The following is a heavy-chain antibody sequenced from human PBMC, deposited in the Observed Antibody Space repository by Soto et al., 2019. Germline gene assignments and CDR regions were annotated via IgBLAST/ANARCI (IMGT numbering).Heavy chain of an antibody. CDR2: IYTSGST. CDR1: GDTIGSYY. J-gene: IGHJ6*01. Sequence: SYTPFVTRTVPGDTIGSYYWRSIWLPALHGLEWIGRIYTSGSTNYNPSLKSIVTMSVDTSKNQLSLKLSSVTAADTAVYYFARSGYSYGNYYYYGMDVWGQGITVTVYS. V-gene: IGHV4-4*07. CDR3: ARSGYSYGNYYYYGMDV. D-gene: IGHD5-18*01.